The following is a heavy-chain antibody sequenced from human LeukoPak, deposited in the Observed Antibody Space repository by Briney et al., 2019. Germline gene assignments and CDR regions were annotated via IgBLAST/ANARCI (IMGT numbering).Heavy chain of an antibody. CDR2: ISGSGGST. CDR1: GFSVGGNY. J-gene: IGHJ6*02. V-gene: IGHV3-23*01. Sequence: GGSLRLSCAASGFSVGGNYISWVRQAPGKGLEWVSAISGSGGSTYYADSVKGRFTISRDNSKNTLYLQMNSLRAEDTAVYYCAKDAGLRYCSGGSCYSLDYYYGMDVWGQGTTVTVS. CDR3: AKDAGLRYCSGGSCYSLDYYYGMDV. D-gene: IGHD2-15*01.